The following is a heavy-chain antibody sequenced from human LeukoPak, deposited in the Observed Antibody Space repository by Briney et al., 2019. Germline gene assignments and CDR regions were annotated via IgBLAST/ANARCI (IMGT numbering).Heavy chain of an antibody. CDR3: AKDGGYCSGGSCYSGYYFDY. V-gene: IGHV3-30*18. J-gene: IGHJ4*02. D-gene: IGHD2-15*01. CDR2: ISYDGSNK. CDR1: GFTFSGYG. Sequence: PGGSLRLSCAASGFTFSGYGMHWVRQAPGKGLEWVAVISYDGSNKYYADSVKGRFTISRDNSKNTLYLQMNSLRAEDTAVYYCAKDGGYCSGGSCYSGYYFDYWGQGTLVTVSS.